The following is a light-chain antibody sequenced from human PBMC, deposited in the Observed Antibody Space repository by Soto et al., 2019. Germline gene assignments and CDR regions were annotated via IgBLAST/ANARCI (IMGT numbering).Light chain of an antibody. CDR2: DNS. J-gene: IGLJ7*01. CDR1: SSDVGGYNY. V-gene: IGLV1-51*01. CDR3: GTWDDSLSGVV. Sequence: QSALTQPASVSGSPGQSITISCTGTSSDVGGYNYVSWYQQLPGTAPKLLIHDNSERPSGIPDRFSGSKSGASATLGITGLQTGDEADYYCGTWDDSLSGVVFGGGTQLTVL.